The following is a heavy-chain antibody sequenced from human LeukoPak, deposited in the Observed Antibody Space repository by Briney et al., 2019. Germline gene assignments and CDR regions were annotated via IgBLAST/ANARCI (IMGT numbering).Heavy chain of an antibody. CDR2: IYYSGST. V-gene: IGHV4-61*01. CDR1: GGPVSSGSYY. J-gene: IGHJ4*02. CDR3: ARVTNVLRFLEWLPAVYYFDY. Sequence: PSETLSLTCTVSGGPVSSGSYYWSWIRQPPGKGLEWIGYIYYSGSTNYNPSLKSRVTISVDTSKNQFSLKLSSVTAADTAVYYCARVTNVLRFLEWLPAVYYFDYWGQGTLVTVSS. D-gene: IGHD3-3*01.